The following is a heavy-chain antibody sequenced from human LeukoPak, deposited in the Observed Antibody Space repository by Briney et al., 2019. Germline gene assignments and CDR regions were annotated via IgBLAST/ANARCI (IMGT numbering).Heavy chain of an antibody. V-gene: IGHV1-2*02. CDR3: ARGPYDRYTAMPYYFDY. J-gene: IGHJ4*02. D-gene: IGHD2-2*01. Sequence: GASVKVSCKASGYTFTAYYMHWVRQAPGQGLEWMGWINPNTGGTNYAQKFQGRVTMTRDTSITTAYMELSRLRSDDTAVYYCARGPYDRYTAMPYYFDYWGQGTLATVSS. CDR2: INPNTGGT. CDR1: GYTFTAYY.